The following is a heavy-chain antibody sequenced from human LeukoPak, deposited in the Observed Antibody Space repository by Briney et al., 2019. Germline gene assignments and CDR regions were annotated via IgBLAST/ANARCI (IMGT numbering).Heavy chain of an antibody. D-gene: IGHD3-10*01. J-gene: IGHJ4*02. CDR2: IYYSGST. CDR1: GGSISSYY. CDR3: ASPSGFGELPWYYFDY. Sequence: SETLSLTCTVSGGSISSYYWSWIRQPPGKGLEWIGYIYYSGSTYYNPSLKSRVTISVDTSKNQFSLKLSSVTAADTAVYYCASPSGFGELPWYYFDYWGQGTLVTVSS. V-gene: IGHV4-59*04.